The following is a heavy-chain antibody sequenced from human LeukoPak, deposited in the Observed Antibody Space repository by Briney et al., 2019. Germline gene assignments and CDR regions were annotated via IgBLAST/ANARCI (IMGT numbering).Heavy chain of an antibody. V-gene: IGHV3-66*01. J-gene: IGHJ5*02. Sequence: GGSLRLSCAASGLTVSSNYMSWVRQAPGKGLEWVSVIYSGGSTYYADSVKGRFTISRDNSKNTLYLQMNSLRADDTAVYYCARDYYGSGSYGWFDPWGQGTLVTVSS. CDR2: IYSGGST. CDR3: ARDYYGSGSYGWFDP. D-gene: IGHD3-10*01. CDR1: GLTVSSNY.